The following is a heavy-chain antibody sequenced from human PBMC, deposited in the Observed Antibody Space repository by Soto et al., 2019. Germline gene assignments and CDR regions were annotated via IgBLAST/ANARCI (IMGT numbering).Heavy chain of an antibody. CDR2: ISAYNGNT. J-gene: IGHJ4*02. Sequence: ASVKVSCKASGYTFTSYGISWVRQAPGQGLEWMGWISAYNGNTNYAQKLQGRVTMTTDTSTSTAYMELRSLSDGDTAVYYCARGGSGWYPFDYWGQGTLVTVSS. V-gene: IGHV1-18*04. CDR3: ARGGSGWYPFDY. D-gene: IGHD6-19*01. CDR1: GYTFTSYG.